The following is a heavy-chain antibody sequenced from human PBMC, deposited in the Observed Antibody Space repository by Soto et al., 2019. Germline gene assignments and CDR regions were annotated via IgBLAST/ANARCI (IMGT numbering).Heavy chain of an antibody. J-gene: IGHJ4*02. CDR3: AHRVLRTVFGLVTTTAIYFDF. V-gene: IGHV2-5*02. D-gene: IGHD3-3*01. CDR2: IYWDGDK. Sequence: QITLNESGPTVVRPTETLTLTCRFSGFSLTTSGVGVGWIRQSPGKAPEWLALIYWDGDKRYSASLKSRLTMTKDTSKNQVVLTVSDLDPTDTATYYCAHRVLRTVFGLVTTTAIYFDFWGQGTPVAVSS. CDR1: GFSLTTSGVG.